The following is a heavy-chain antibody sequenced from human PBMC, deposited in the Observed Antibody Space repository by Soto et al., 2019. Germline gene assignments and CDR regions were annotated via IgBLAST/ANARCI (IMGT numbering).Heavy chain of an antibody. V-gene: IGHV4-39*01. J-gene: IGHJ5*02. CDR2: ISHKGDT. Sequence: QVRLLESGPEMVKPSGTLSLTCTVSGDSIRSDDSFCGWIRRPPGQGLEWVGTISHKGDTFYNPPHDSLFTISLEASNNLPSLRPPSVTAADAGVYLCARQVRGPIPHYGWLSPVTSWGQGPQVTVSS. CDR1: GDSIRSDDSF. D-gene: IGHD3-10*01. CDR3: ARQVRGPIPHYGWLSPVTS.